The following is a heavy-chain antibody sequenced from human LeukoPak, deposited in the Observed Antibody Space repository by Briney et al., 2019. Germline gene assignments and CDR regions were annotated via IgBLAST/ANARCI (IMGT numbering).Heavy chain of an antibody. V-gene: IGHV3-30*02. CDR2: IRYDGSNE. CDR1: GFTFSSYG. D-gene: IGHD1-20*01. Sequence: GGSLRLSCAASGFTFSSYGIHWVRQAPGKGLEWVAFIRYDGSNEYYADSVKGRFTISRDNSKNTLYLQMNSLRAEDTAVYYCAKTRSNWNYFDYWGQGTLVTVSS. J-gene: IGHJ4*02. CDR3: AKTRSNWNYFDY.